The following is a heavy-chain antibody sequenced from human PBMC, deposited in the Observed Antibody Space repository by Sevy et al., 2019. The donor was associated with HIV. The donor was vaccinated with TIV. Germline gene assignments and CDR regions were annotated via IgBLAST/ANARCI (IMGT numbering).Heavy chain of an antibody. V-gene: IGHV4-59*08. CDR1: GGSITSLY. J-gene: IGHJ4*02. CDR3: AGENAWGRGYS. CDR2: IYYNGHI. Sequence: SETLSLTCTVSGGSITSLYWNWIRQPPGKGLEWIANIYYNGHINYNPSLKSRVTFSLDASKNQCCLRLSSVTAADTAMYYCAGENAWGRGYSWGQGTLVTVSS. D-gene: IGHD1-26*01.